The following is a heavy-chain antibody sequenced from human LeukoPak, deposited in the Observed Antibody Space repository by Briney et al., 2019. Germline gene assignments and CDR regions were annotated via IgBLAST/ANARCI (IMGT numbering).Heavy chain of an antibody. CDR1: GGSISSYY. D-gene: IGHD3-22*01. V-gene: IGHV4-59*12. CDR3: ARAPDYYDSSGYYYSGDY. J-gene: IGHJ4*02. CDR2: IYYGGST. Sequence: SETLSLTCTVSGGSISSYYWSWIRQPPGKGLEWIGYIYYGGSTNYNPSLKSRVTISVDTSKDQFSLKLSSVTAADTAVYYCARAPDYYDSSGYYYSGDYWGQGTLVTVSS.